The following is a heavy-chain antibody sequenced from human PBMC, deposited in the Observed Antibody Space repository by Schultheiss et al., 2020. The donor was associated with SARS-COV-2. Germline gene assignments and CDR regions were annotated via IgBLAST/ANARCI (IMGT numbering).Heavy chain of an antibody. D-gene: IGHD5-18*01. CDR2: ISAYNGNT. V-gene: IGHV1-18*04. CDR3: ARWDTAMAYYFDY. J-gene: IGHJ4*02. CDR1: GYSFTGHY. Sequence: ASVKVSCQASGYSFTGHYIHWVRQAPGQGLEWMGWISAYNGNTNYAQKFQERVTITRDMSTSTAYMELRSLRSDDTAVYYCARWDTAMAYYFDYWGQGTLVTVSS.